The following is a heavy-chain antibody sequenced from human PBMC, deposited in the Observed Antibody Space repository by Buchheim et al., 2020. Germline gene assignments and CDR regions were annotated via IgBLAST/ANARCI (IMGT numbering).Heavy chain of an antibody. CDR3: AREYCSSTSCSYFDY. J-gene: IGHJ4*02. CDR2: IRSSGSTP. V-gene: IGHV3-48*03. Sequence: EVQLVESGGGLVQPGGSLRLSCAASGFTFSSYEMNWVRQAPGKGLEWVSYIRSSGSTPYYADSVKGRFPISRDNAKNSLYLQMNSLRAEDTAFYYCAREYCSSTSCSYFDYWGQGTL. D-gene: IGHD2-2*01. CDR1: GFTFSSYE.